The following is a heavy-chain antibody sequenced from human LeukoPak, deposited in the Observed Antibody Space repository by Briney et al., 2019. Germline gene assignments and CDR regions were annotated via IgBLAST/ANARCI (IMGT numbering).Heavy chain of an antibody. CDR2: IYSDGNT. CDR3: AGDTHSSSWYDH. Sequence: GGSLRLSCAVSGFTVSSIYMSWVRQAPGKGLEWVSFIYSDGNTYYGDSVKGRFTLSRDSSRNTLYLQMNSLTVDDTAVYYCAGDTHSSSWYDHRGQGTLVTVSS. D-gene: IGHD6-19*01. J-gene: IGHJ5*02. V-gene: IGHV3-53*01. CDR1: GFTVSSIY.